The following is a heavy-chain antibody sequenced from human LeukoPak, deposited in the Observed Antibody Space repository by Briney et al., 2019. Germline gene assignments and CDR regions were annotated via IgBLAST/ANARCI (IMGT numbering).Heavy chain of an antibody. CDR2: ISTSDGTT. CDR1: AFTFSSYA. CDR3: ARADQGPLDY. J-gene: IGHJ4*02. V-gene: IGHV3-23*01. D-gene: IGHD2-2*01. Sequence: GGSLRLSCAASAFTFSSYAMSWVRQAPGKGLEWVSSISTSDGTTYYADSVKGRFTISRDNARNTVYLHMNSLRAEDTTVFYCARADQGPLDYWGQGTLVTVSS.